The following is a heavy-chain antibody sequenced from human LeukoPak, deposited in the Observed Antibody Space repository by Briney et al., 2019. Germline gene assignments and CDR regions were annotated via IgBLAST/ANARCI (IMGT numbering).Heavy chain of an antibody. Sequence: TLSLTCAVSGASVSGGGNSWSWIRQPPGKGLEWIGWFSHTGSTCYNPSLKSRVTISVDRSNNQFSLKLRSMTAADTAVYYCAGTEVTFDYWGQGTLVIVSS. J-gene: IGHJ4*02. V-gene: IGHV4-30-2*01. CDR3: AGTEVTFDY. CDR2: FSHTGST. CDR1: GASVSGGGNS. D-gene: IGHD4-23*01.